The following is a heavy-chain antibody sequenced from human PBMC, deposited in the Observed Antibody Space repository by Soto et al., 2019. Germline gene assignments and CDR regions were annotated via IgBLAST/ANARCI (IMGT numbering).Heavy chain of an antibody. Sequence: GVSVNVYFKTSGYAFSSYAVSLVRQAPGQGLEWMGGIIPIFGTANYAQKFQGRVTITADESTSTAYMELSSLRSEDTAVSYCARDRSWLQYSFDYWGQENLVSV. CDR3: ARDRSWLQYSFDY. D-gene: IGHD5-12*01. V-gene: IGHV1-69*13. CDR1: GYAFSSYA. J-gene: IGHJ4*02. CDR2: IIPIFGTA.